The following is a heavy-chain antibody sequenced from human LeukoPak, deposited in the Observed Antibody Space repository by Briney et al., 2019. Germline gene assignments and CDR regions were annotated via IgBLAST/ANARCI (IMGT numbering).Heavy chain of an antibody. V-gene: IGHV1-2*02. CDR1: GYTFTGYY. D-gene: IGHD2-2*01. CDR3: ARYDCSSTSCCPDY. J-gene: IGHJ4*02. Sequence: ASVKVSCKASGYTFTGYYMHWVRQAPGQGLEWMGWINPNSGGTNYAQKFQGRVTMTRDTSISTAYMELSRLRSDDTAVYYCARYDCSSTSCCPDYWGQGTLVTVSS. CDR2: INPNSGGT.